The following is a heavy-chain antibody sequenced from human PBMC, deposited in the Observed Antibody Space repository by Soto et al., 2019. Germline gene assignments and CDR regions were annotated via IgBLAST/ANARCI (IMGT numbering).Heavy chain of an antibody. D-gene: IGHD1-20*01. V-gene: IGHV1-3*01. CDR3: ARDLWGNWNHIDAFDI. CDR2: INAGNGNT. CDR1: GYTFTSYA. J-gene: IGHJ3*02. Sequence: ASVKVSCKASGYTFTSYAMHWVRQAPGQRLGWMGWINAGNGNTKYSQKFQGRVTITRDTSASTAYMELSSLRSEDTAVYYCARDLWGNWNHIDAFDIWGPGTTVTVSS.